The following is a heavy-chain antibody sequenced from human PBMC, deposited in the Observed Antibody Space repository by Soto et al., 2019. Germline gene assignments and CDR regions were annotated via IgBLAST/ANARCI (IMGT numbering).Heavy chain of an antibody. D-gene: IGHD3-3*01. CDR1: GGTFSSYA. V-gene: IGHV1-69*13. CDR2: IIPIFGTA. J-gene: IGHJ6*02. CDR3: ARGNTIFGVVIPYYYGMDV. Sequence: SVKVSCKASGGTFSSYAISWVRQSPGQGLEWMGGIIPIFGTANYAQKFQGRVTITADESTSTAYMELSSLRSEDTAVYYCARGNTIFGVVIPYYYGMDVWGQGTTVTVSS.